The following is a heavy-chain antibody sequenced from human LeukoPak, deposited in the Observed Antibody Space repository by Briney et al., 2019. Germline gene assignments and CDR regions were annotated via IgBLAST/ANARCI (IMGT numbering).Heavy chain of an antibody. CDR2: LSGRGGCT. D-gene: IGHD3-16*02. CDR1: GFTVSTYA. V-gene: IGHV3-23*01. Sequence: GGSVRVSCAASGFTVSTYAMKWVRQDPGRGLEWVSGLSGRGGCTYYADSVKGRFTISRDNSKNTLYLQMNSLRVEDTAVYYCASTPFYDYVWGSYRYRGLFDNWGQGTLVSVSS. CDR3: ASTPFYDYVWGSYRYRGLFDN. J-gene: IGHJ4*02.